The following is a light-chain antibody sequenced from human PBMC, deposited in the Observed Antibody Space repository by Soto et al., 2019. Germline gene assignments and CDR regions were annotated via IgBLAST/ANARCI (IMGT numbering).Light chain of an antibody. CDR2: DAS. CDR1: QSVSSY. Sequence: EIVLTQSPGTLSLSPGERATLSCRASQSVSSYLAWYQQKPGQAPRLLIYDASNRATGIPARFSGSGSGTDFTLTISSLEPEDFAVYYCQQRSNWQYTFGQGTKV. V-gene: IGKV3-11*01. CDR3: QQRSNWQYT. J-gene: IGKJ2*01.